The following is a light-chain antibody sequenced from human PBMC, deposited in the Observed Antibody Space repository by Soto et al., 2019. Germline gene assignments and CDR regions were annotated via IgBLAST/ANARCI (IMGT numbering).Light chain of an antibody. J-gene: IGKJ1*01. CDR2: GAS. CDR3: QQYSDGLT. V-gene: IGKV3-15*01. CDR1: QSISIN. Sequence: EIVMTQSPATLSVSPGERATLSCRASQSISINLAWYQQKPGQAPRLLIYGASTRATGFPARFSGSGSGTEFTPTISSLQSEDFAVYYCQQYSDGLTFGQGTKVEIK.